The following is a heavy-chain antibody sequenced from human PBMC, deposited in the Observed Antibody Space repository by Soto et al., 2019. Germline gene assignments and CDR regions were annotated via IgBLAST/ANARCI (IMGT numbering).Heavy chain of an antibody. J-gene: IGHJ4*02. CDR3: ARRYGGNFDY. CDR2: IYYSGST. V-gene: IGHV4-59*01. D-gene: IGHD3-16*01. Sequence: QVQLQESGPGLVKPSETLSLTCTVSGGSISSYYWSWIRQPPGKGLEWIGYIYYSGSTNYNPSLXSXVXLXXYTSKNQFSLKLSSVTAADTAVYYCARRYGGNFDYWGQGTLVTVSS. CDR1: GGSISSYY.